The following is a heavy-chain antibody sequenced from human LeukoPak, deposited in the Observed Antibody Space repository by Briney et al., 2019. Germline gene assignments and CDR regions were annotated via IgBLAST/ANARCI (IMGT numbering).Heavy chain of an antibody. V-gene: IGHV3-48*02. CDR1: AFTCSDYS. Sequence: PGGSLRLSCAASAFTCSDYSMNWVRQAPGKGLEWISYIDTSSSTMYYADSVMGRFTISRDNAKESLYLQMNSLRDEDTAVYYCAREDDSWGPNNLDLWGQGTMVTVSS. J-gene: IGHJ3*01. CDR3: AREDDSWGPNNLDL. CDR2: IDTSSSTM. D-gene: IGHD7-27*01.